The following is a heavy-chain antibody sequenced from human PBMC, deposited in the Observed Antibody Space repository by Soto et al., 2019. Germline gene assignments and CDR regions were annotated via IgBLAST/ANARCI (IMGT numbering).Heavy chain of an antibody. V-gene: IGHV3-30*18. D-gene: IGHD6-19*01. Sequence: GSLRLSGAACLVTWSSYGMHGVRQAPGKGLEWVAVISYDGSNKYYADSVKGRFTISRDNSKNTLYLQMNSLRAEDTAVYYCAKGPGIPVIGYWGQGTLVTVSS. CDR3: AKGPGIPVIGY. CDR2: ISYDGSNK. J-gene: IGHJ4*02. CDR1: LVTWSSYG.